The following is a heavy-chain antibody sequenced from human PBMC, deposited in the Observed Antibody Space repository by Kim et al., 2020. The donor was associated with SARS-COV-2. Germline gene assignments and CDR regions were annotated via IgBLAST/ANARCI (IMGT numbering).Heavy chain of an antibody. CDR1: GGSISSSSYY. CDR3: ARKPDDSSGYYFKGSWYYFDY. D-gene: IGHD3-22*01. J-gene: IGHJ4*02. Sequence: SETLSLTCTVSGGSISSSSYYWGWIRQPPGKGQEWIGSIYYSGSTYYNPSLKSRVTISVDTSKNQFSLKLSSVTAADTAVYYCARKPDDSSGYYFKGSWYYFDYWGQGTLVTVSS. CDR2: IYYSGST. V-gene: IGHV4-39*01.